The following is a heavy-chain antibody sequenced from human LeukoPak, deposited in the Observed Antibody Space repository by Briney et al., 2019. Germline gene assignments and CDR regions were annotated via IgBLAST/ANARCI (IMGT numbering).Heavy chain of an antibody. V-gene: IGHV4-4*07. CDR3: ARGIRGYSYGYGDTVWFDP. J-gene: IGHJ5*02. CDR2: IYTSGST. D-gene: IGHD5-18*01. Sequence: SETLSLTCTVSGGSISSYYWSWIRQPAGKGLEWIGRIYTSGSTYYNPSPKSRVTISVDTSKNQFSLKLSSVTAADTAVYYCARGIRGYSYGYGDTVWFDPWGQGTLVTVSS. CDR1: GGSISSYY.